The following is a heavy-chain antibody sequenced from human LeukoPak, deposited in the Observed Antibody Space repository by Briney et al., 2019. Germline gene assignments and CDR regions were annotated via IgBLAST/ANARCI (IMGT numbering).Heavy chain of an antibody. CDR2: INPSSGDT. D-gene: IGHD7-27*01. CDR3: ARDLSSTSNWELDY. J-gene: IGHJ4*02. Sequence: ASVKVSCKASGYTSTGYFMHWVRQAPGQGLEWMGRINPSSGDTNYAQNFQGRVTMTRDTSISTAYMELSRLRSDDTAVYYCARDLSSTSNWELDYWGQGTLVTVSS. V-gene: IGHV1-2*06. CDR1: GYTSTGYF.